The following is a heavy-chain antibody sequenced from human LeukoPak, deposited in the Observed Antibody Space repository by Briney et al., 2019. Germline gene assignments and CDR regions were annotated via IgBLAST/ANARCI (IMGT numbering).Heavy chain of an antibody. Sequence: SETLSLTCTVSGGSISTSNYYWGWIRQPPGKGLEWIGSIDNSGNTYYDPSLKSRVTISVDTSKNKFSLKLSSVTAADTAVYYCARTIGRGGIAARLSWFDPWGQGTLVTVSS. CDR3: ARTIGRGGIAARLSWFDP. D-gene: IGHD6-6*01. CDR1: GGSISTSNYY. CDR2: IDNSGNT. J-gene: IGHJ5*02. V-gene: IGHV4-39*07.